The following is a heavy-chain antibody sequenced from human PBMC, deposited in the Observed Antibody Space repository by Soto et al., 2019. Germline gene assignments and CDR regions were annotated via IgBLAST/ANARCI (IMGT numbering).Heavy chain of an antibody. CDR2: ISHSGSV. J-gene: IGHJ4*02. CDR1: GDSITTSFF. V-gene: IGHV4-4*02. D-gene: IGHD3-3*01. Sequence: QVLLQESGPGLVQPSGTLSLSCAVSGDSITTSFFWGWVRQPPGKGLEWIGDIFGDISHSGSVNYNLSLKSRVTISIDKSKNQFSLKLNSVTAADTAVYYCARSFGFYAIDYWGQGTLVIVSS. CDR3: ARSFGFYAIDY.